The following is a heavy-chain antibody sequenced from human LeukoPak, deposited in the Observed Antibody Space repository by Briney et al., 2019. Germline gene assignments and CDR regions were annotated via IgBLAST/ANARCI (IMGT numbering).Heavy chain of an antibody. CDR2: IYYSGST. V-gene: IGHV4-59*01. CDR1: GGSISSYY. CDR3: ARGYYDSSPNWYFDL. J-gene: IGHJ2*01. Sequence: SETLSLTCTVSGGSISSYYWSWIRQPPGKGLEWIGYIYYSGSTDYNPSLKSRVTISVDTSKNQFSLKLSSVTAADTAVYYCARGYYDSSPNWYFDLSGRGTLVTVSS. D-gene: IGHD3-22*01.